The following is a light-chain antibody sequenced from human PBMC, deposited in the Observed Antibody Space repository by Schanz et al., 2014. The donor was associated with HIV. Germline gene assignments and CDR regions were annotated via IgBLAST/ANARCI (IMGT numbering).Light chain of an antibody. CDR3: AAWDVNLNGPV. CDR1: RSPLGLRT. J-gene: IGLJ2*01. Sequence: QSLLTQPPSASGTPGQRVTISLSFLRSPLGLRTVYCYQHLPVTAPRLLIYSSNQRPSGVPGRFSGSKSDISASLAISGLQSEDEADYYCAAWDVNLNGPVFGGGTKLTVL. V-gene: IGLV1-44*01. CDR2: SSN.